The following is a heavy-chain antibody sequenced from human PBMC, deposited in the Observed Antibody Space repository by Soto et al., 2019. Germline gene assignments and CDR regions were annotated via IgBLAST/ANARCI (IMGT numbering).Heavy chain of an antibody. D-gene: IGHD6-6*01. Sequence: PSETLSLTCTVSGGSISSGDYYWSWIRQPPGKGLEWIGYIYYSGSTYYNPSLKSRVTISVDTSKNHFSLKLSSVTAADTAVYYCASLGSSLPGTIDYWGQGTLVTVSS. CDR2: IYYSGST. CDR1: GGSISSGDYY. J-gene: IGHJ4*02. CDR3: ASLGSSLPGTIDY. V-gene: IGHV4-30-4*01.